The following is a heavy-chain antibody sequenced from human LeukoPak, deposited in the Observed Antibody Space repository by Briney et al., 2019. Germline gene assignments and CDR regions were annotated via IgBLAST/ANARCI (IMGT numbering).Heavy chain of an antibody. CDR3: ARVDYGDYGFDY. Sequence: GGSLRLSCAASGFTLSSYEMNWVRQAPGKGLEWVSAIGGSGGSTYYADSVKGRFTISRDNSKNTLYLQMNSLRAEDTAVYYCARVDYGDYGFDYWGQGTLVTVSS. CDR1: GFTLSSYE. CDR2: IGGSGGST. V-gene: IGHV3-23*01. D-gene: IGHD4-17*01. J-gene: IGHJ4*02.